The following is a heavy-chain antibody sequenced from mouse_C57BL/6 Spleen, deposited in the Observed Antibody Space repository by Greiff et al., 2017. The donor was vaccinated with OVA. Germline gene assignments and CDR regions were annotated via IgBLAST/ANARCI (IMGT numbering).Heavy chain of an antibody. V-gene: IGHV1-26*01. D-gene: IGHD2-12*01. CDR3: ANLRPFDY. CDR2: INPNNGGT. Sequence: VQLQQSGPELVKPGASVKISCKASGYTFTDYYMNWVKQSHGKSLEWIGDINPNNGGTSYNQKFKGKATLTVDKSSSTAYMELRSLTSEDSAVYYCANLRPFDYWGQGTTLTVSS. J-gene: IGHJ2*01. CDR1: GYTFTDYY.